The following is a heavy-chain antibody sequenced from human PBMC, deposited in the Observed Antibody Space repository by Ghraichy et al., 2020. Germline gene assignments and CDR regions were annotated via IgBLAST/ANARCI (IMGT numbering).Heavy chain of an antibody. CDR2: IKQDGSEK. D-gene: IGHD3-22*01. Sequence: GGSLRLSCAASGFTFSSYWMSWVRQAPGKGLEWVANIKQDGSEKYYVDSVKGRFTISRDNAKNSLYLQMNSLRAEDTAVYYCARDRVDYYDSSGYSFDYWGQGTLVTVSS. J-gene: IGHJ4*02. CDR3: ARDRVDYYDSSGYSFDY. V-gene: IGHV3-7*01. CDR1: GFTFSSYW.